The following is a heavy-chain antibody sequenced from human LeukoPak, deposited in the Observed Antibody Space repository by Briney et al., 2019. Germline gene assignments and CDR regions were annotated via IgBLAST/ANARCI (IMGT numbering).Heavy chain of an antibody. CDR3: ARTTSFTASGYDY. CDR1: GYTFTNYH. V-gene: IGHV1-8*03. Sequence: ASVTVSFKSSGYTFTNYHINWVRQATGQGLEWMGWMNPNNGDSGYAQKFQGRVTITRDTSISTSYMELRSLRSDDTAVYFCARTTSFTASGYDYWGQGTLVTVSS. D-gene: IGHD6-25*01. CDR2: MNPNNGDS. J-gene: IGHJ4*02.